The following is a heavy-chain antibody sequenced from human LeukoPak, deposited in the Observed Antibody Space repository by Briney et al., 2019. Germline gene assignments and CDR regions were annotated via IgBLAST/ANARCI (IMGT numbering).Heavy chain of an antibody. CDR1: GYTFTGYY. V-gene: IGHV1-2*02. D-gene: IGHD2-15*01. Sequence: GASVKVSCKASGYTFTGYYMHWVRQAPGQGLEWMGWINPNSGGTNYAQKFQGRVTMTRDTSISTAYMELSRLRSDDTAVYYCACVDRAKGNWFDPWGQGTLVTVSS. CDR2: INPNSGGT. CDR3: ACVDRAKGNWFDP. J-gene: IGHJ5*02.